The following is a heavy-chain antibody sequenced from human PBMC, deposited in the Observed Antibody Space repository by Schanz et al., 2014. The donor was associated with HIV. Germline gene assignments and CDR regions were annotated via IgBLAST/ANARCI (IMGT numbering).Heavy chain of an antibody. V-gene: IGHV1-69*06. Sequence: QVLLVQSGAEVKKPGSSVKVSCKASGGALSMYAINWVRQAPGQGLEWMGDIIPILGGANYAQKFQGRVTITADKSTSTAYMELSSLRSEDTAVYYCARGECDFWSGYCPHFHYFDLDVWGQGTMVTVSS. CDR1: GGALSMYA. CDR3: ARGECDFWSGYCPHFHYFDLDV. J-gene: IGHJ3*01. CDR2: IIPILGGA. D-gene: IGHD3-3*01.